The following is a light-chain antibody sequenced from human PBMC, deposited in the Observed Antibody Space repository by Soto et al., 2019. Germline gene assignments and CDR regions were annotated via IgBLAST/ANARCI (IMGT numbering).Light chain of an antibody. CDR2: DAS. CDR1: QSISSW. CDR3: QLYNSYLWR. J-gene: IGKJ1*01. Sequence: DIQMTQSPSTLSASVGARVPITCRASQSISSWLAWYQQKPGKAPKLLIYDASSLQGGVPSRFSGSGSGTNFTLTISGLQPDDVATYYCQLYNSYLWRFGQGTKVDIK. V-gene: IGKV1-5*01.